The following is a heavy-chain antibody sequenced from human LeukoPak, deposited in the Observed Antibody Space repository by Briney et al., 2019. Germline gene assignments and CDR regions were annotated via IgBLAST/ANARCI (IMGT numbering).Heavy chain of an antibody. CDR3: ARDREETGIAVATRWFDP. Sequence: SQTLSLTCAVSGASISSGGYSWSWNRQPPGKGLEWIGYIYYSGGTYYNPSLKSRVSISVDTSKNQFSLRLSSVTAADTAVYYCARDREETGIAVATRWFDPWGQGTLVTVSS. V-gene: IGHV4-30-4*07. CDR2: IYYSGGT. J-gene: IGHJ5*02. CDR1: GASISSGGYS. D-gene: IGHD6-19*01.